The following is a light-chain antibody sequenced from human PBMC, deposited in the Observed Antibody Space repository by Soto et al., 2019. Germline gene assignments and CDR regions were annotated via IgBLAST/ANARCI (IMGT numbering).Light chain of an antibody. V-gene: IGKV3-15*01. J-gene: IGKJ4*01. CDR2: DAS. Sequence: EIVLTQSPGTMSLSPGERATLSCGASQSVSSSYLAWYQQKPGQAPRLLIYDASNRATGIPARFSGSGSGTEFTLTISSLQSEDFAVYYCQHYNNWPLTFGGGTKVDNK. CDR1: QSVSSSY. CDR3: QHYNNWPLT.